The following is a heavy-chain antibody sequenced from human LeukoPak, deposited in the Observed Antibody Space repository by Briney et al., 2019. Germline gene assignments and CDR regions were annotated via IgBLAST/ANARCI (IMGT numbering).Heavy chain of an antibody. CDR3: ARVVGFYDSSAFDL. Sequence: SETPSLTCTVSGGCISSYYWSWIRQPPGQGLEWIGYVYYTGSTNYNPALNSRVTMSIDTSKNQFSLRLSSVTAADTAVYYCARVVGFYDSSAFDLWGQGTPLTVSS. D-gene: IGHD3-22*01. CDR1: GGCISSYY. CDR2: VYYTGST. J-gene: IGHJ5*02. V-gene: IGHV4-59*01.